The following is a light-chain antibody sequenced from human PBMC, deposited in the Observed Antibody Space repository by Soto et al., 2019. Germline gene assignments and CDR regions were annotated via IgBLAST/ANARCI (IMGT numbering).Light chain of an antibody. CDR1: QSVSNN. Sequence: EMVMTQSPATLSVSPGERATLSCRASQSVSNNLAWYQQKPGQAPRLLIYGASTRATGIPARFSGSGSGTEFPLTISSLQSEDFAVYYCHQYNNWPQTFGQGTKVEIK. V-gene: IGKV3-15*01. J-gene: IGKJ1*01. CDR3: HQYNNWPQT. CDR2: GAS.